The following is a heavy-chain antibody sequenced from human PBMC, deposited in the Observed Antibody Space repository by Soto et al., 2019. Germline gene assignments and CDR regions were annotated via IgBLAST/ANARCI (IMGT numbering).Heavy chain of an antibody. CDR1: GAALNSGNYY. CDR2: IYVTGAV. CDR3: ARLRIATNNYKWFDP. J-gene: IGHJ5*02. V-gene: IGHV4-31*03. Sequence: LSLTCSVSGAALNSGNYYWSWIRQVPGKGLEWIGHIYVTGAVDYNPPLRDRITISQDASERRFSLNLRLVTAADTAVYYCARLRIATNNYKWFDPWGQGTLVTVSS. D-gene: IGHD2-21*01.